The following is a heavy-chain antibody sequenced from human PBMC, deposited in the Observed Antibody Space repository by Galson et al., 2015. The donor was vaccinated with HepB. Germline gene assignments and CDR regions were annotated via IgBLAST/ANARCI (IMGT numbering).Heavy chain of an antibody. CDR2: ISYDGSNK. CDR3: ARGHIVVVIAIQGGDAFDI. Sequence: SLRLSCAASGFTFSSYAMHWVRQAPGKGLEWVAVISYDGSNKYYADSVKGRFTISRDDSKNTLYLQMNSLRAEDTAVYYCARGHIVVVIAIQGGDAFDIWGQGTMVTVSS. J-gene: IGHJ3*02. V-gene: IGHV3-30-3*01. D-gene: IGHD2-21*01. CDR1: GFTFSSYA.